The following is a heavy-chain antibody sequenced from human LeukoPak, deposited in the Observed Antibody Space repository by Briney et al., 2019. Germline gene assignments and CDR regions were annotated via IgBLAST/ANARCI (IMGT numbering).Heavy chain of an antibody. V-gene: IGHV1-2*02. D-gene: IGHD2-2*01. Sequence: ASVKVSCKASGYTFTGYYMHWVRQAPGQGLEWMGWINPNSGGTNYAQKFQGRVTMTRDTSISTAYMELSRLRSDDTAVYYCARAEDIVVVPAAIWGQGTLVTVSS. CDR3: ARAEDIVVVPAAI. CDR2: INPNSGGT. J-gene: IGHJ4*02. CDR1: GYTFTGYY.